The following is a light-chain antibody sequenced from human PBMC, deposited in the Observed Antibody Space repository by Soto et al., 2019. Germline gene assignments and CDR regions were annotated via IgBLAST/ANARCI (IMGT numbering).Light chain of an antibody. Sequence: QSALTQPASVYGSPGQSITISCTGTSSDVGSYNLVSWYQHHPGKAPKLMIYEDSKRPSGISNHFTGSKSGNTASLTISGLQGEDEADYYCCSYAGSSTFVVFGGGTKLTVL. V-gene: IGLV2-23*02. CDR2: EDS. CDR3: CSYAGSSTFVV. J-gene: IGLJ2*01. CDR1: SSDVGSYNL.